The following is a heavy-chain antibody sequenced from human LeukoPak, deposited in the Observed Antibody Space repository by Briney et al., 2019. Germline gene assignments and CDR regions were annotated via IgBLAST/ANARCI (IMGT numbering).Heavy chain of an antibody. CDR3: ANPLVRSSWLLDY. CDR1: GFTFSSYS. CDR2: ISGTGSTI. Sequence: GGSLRLSCAASGFTFSSYSMNWVRQAPGKGLEWVSYISGTGSTIYYADSVKGRFTISRDNAKNSLYLQMNSQRAEDTAIYYCANPLVRSSWLLDYWGRGTLVTVSA. D-gene: IGHD6-13*01. J-gene: IGHJ4*02. V-gene: IGHV3-48*01.